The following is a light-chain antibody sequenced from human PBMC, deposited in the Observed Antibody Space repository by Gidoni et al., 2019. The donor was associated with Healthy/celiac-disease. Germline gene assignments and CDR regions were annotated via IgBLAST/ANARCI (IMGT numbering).Light chain of an antibody. Sequence: IQMTPSPSSLSASVGDRVTITCRASQSISSYLNWYQQKPGKAPKLLIYAASSLQSGVPSRFSGSGSGTDFTLTISSLQPEDFATYYCQQSYSTLLTFXGXTKVEIK. CDR2: AAS. J-gene: IGKJ4*01. CDR1: QSISSY. CDR3: QQSYSTLLT. V-gene: IGKV1-39*01.